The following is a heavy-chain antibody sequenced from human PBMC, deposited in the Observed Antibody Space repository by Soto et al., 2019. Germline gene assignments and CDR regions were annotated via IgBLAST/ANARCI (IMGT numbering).Heavy chain of an antibody. D-gene: IGHD1-7*01. Sequence: EVQLAESGGGMVRPGGSLRLSCVASGFTFSSYDMHWVRQAPGKGLEYVSSISSNGGTTYYGNSVKGRFTISRDNSKNTLYLQMGSLRAEDMAVYYCVRRVSGNYDHWGQGTLVTVSS. J-gene: IGHJ5*02. CDR2: ISSNGGTT. CDR3: VRRVSGNYDH. CDR1: GFTFSSYD. V-gene: IGHV3-64*01.